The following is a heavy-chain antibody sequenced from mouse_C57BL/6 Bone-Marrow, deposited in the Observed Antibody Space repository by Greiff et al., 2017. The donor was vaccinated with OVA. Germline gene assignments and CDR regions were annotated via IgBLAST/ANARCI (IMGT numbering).Heavy chain of an antibody. CDR2: INPSTGGT. Sequence: VQLQQSGPELVKPGASVKISCKASGYSFTGYYMNWVKQSPEKSLEWIGEINPSTGGTTYNQKFKAKATLTVDKSSSTAYMQLKSLTSEDSAVYYCAREDYDYDWDYFDYWGQGTTLTVSS. CDR3: AREDYDYDWDYFDY. J-gene: IGHJ2*01. V-gene: IGHV1-42*01. CDR1: GYSFTGYY. D-gene: IGHD2-4*01.